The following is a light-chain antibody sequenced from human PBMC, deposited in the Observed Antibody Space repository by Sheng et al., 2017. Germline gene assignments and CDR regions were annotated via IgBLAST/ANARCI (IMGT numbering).Light chain of an antibody. V-gene: IGKV1-12*01. CDR3: QQANSLPVT. CDR2: AAS. Sequence: IQMTQSPSYVSASVGDRVIITCRASQSISTWLAWYQQKPGEAPKVVVYAASTLPSGVPSRFSGSGAGTSFTLTIDPLQPEDFATYYCQQANSLPVTFGKGTRLEI. J-gene: IGKJ5*01. CDR1: QSISTW.